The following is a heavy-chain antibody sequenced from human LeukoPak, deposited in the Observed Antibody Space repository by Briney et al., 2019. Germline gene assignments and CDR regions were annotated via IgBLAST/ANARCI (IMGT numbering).Heavy chain of an antibody. CDR1: GFTFSSYA. CDR2: TSYDGSNK. CDR3: ARWETYCSGGSCYDAFDI. Sequence: PGGSLRLSCAASGFTFSSYAMHWVRQAPGKGLEWVAVTSYDGSNKYYADSVKGRFTISRDNSKNTLYLQMNSLRAEDTAVYYCARWETYCSGGSCYDAFDIWGQGTMVAVSS. J-gene: IGHJ3*02. V-gene: IGHV3-30*04. D-gene: IGHD2-15*01.